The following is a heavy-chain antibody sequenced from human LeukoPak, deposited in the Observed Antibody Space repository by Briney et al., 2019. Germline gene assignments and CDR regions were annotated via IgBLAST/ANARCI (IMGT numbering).Heavy chain of an antibody. V-gene: IGHV1-18*04. CDR3: ARDLAARPNWFDP. Sequence: ASVKVSCKASGYTFTGYYMHLVRQAPGQGLEWMGWISAYNGNTNYAQKLQGRVTITTDTSTSTAYMELRSLRSDDTAVYYCARDLAARPNWFDPWGQGTLVTVSS. D-gene: IGHD6-6*01. CDR2: ISAYNGNT. CDR1: GYTFTGYY. J-gene: IGHJ5*02.